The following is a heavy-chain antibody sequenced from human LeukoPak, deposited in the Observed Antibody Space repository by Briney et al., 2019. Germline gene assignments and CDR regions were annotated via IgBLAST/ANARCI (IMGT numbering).Heavy chain of an antibody. CDR2: IYYSGST. D-gene: IGHD3-22*01. CDR1: GGSISSYY. V-gene: IGHV4-59*01. J-gene: IGHJ4*02. CDR3: ARGLRDYYDSSGPYFDY. Sequence: SETLSLTCTVSGGSISSYYWSWIRQPPGKGLEWIGYIYYSGSTNYNPSLKSRVTISVDTSKNQFSLKLSSVTAADTAVYYCARGLRDYYDSSGPYFDYWGQGTLVTVSS.